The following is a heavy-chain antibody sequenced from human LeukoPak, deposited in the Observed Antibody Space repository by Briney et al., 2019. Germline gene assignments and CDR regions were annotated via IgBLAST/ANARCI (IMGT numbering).Heavy chain of an antibody. CDR2: IYTSGTT. D-gene: IGHD1-14*01. CDR3: AKDKMDIGSDAFDI. J-gene: IGHJ3*02. V-gene: IGHV4-4*07. Sequence: PSETLSLTCTVSGGSISSYSLSWIRQPAGKGPEWIGRIYTSGTTNDNPSLKSRVTISVDKSKNQLSLKLGSVTAADTAVYYCAKDKMDIGSDAFDIWGQGTMLTVSS. CDR1: GGSISSYS.